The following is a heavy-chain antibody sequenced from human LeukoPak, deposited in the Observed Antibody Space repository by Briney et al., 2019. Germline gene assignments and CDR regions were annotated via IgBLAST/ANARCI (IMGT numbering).Heavy chain of an antibody. Sequence: PGGSLRLSCAASGFTFSSYGMHWVRQAPGKGLEWVAVIWYDGSNKYYADSVKGRFTISRDNSKNTLYLQMNSLRAEDTAVYYCARSEAAAGSSWFDPWGQGTLVTVSS. CDR1: GFTFSSYG. CDR2: IWYDGSNK. CDR3: ARSEAAAGSSWFDP. D-gene: IGHD6-13*01. V-gene: IGHV3-33*01. J-gene: IGHJ5*02.